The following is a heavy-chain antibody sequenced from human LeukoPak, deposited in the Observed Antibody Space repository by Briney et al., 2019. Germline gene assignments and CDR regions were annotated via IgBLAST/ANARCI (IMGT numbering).Heavy chain of an antibody. Sequence: GGSLRLSCAASGLRFSTYALNWVRQAPGKGLEWVSNINDIGVGTYYADSVKGRFTVSRDNSRSTLFLQMNSLRAEDTAVYYCARGEGYSSSSGSEGPWGQGTLVTVSS. CDR1: GLRFSTYA. V-gene: IGHV3-23*01. D-gene: IGHD6-6*01. J-gene: IGHJ5*02. CDR3: ARGEGYSSSSGSEGP. CDR2: INDIGVGT.